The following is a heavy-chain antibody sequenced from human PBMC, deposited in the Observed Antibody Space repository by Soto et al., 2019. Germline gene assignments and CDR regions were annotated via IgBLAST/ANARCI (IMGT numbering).Heavy chain of an antibody. CDR2: ISWNSGSI. D-gene: IGHD6-19*01. V-gene: IGHV3-9*01. Sequence: EVQLVESGGGLVQPGRSLRLSCAASGFTFDDYAMHWVRQAPGKGLEWVSGISWNSGSIVYADSVKCRFTISRDNAKNSLYLQMNSLRAEDTALYYCAKDRGLVLSFYFDYWGQGTLVTVSS. CDR3: AKDRGLVLSFYFDY. CDR1: GFTFDDYA. J-gene: IGHJ4*02.